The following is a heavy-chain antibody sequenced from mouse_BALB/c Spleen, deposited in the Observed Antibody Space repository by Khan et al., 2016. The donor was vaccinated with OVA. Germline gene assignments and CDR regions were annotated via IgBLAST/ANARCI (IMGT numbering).Heavy chain of an antibody. CDR3: ARFSTTATGDYYAMDY. CDR1: GFTFSSYG. V-gene: IGHV5-6*01. Sequence: EMELVESGGDLVKPGGSLKLSCAASGFTFSSYGMSWVRQTPDKRLEWVATISSGGSYTYYPDSVKGRFTISRDNARNTLYLQMSSLKSEDTAMYYCARFSTTATGDYYAMDYWGQGTSVTVSS. J-gene: IGHJ4*01. CDR2: ISSGGSYT. D-gene: IGHD1-2*01.